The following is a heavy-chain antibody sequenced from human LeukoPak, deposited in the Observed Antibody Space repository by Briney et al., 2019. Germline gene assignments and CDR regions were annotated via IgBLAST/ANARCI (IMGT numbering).Heavy chain of an antibody. D-gene: IGHD3-22*01. J-gene: IGHJ4*02. CDR1: GFTFSSYW. V-gene: IGHV3-7*01. Sequence: GGSLRLSCAASGFTFSSYWMSWVRQAPGKGLEWVANIKQDGSEKYYVDSVKGRFTISRDNAKNSLYLQMNSLRAEDTAVYYCAREPYYYDSSGYYYTFPYFDYWGQGTLVIVSS. CDR3: AREPYYYDSSGYYYTFPYFDY. CDR2: IKQDGSEK.